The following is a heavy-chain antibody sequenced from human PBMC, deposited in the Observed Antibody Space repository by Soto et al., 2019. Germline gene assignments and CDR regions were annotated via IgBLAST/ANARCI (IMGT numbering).Heavy chain of an antibody. Sequence: QITLKESGPTLVKPTQTLTLTCTFSGFSLSPSGVGVGWIRQPPGKALEWLALIFWDDDKRYSPSLKSRLTITKDTSKNQVVLTMTNMDPVDTATYYCALLDIFYGDDEGSGFDYWGQGTLVTVSS. CDR2: IFWDDDK. D-gene: IGHD4-17*01. CDR3: ALLDIFYGDDEGSGFDY. J-gene: IGHJ4*02. CDR1: GFSLSPSGVG. V-gene: IGHV2-5*02.